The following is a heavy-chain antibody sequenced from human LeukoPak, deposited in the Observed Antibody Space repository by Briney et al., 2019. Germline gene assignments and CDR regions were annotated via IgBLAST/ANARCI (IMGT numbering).Heavy chain of an antibody. D-gene: IGHD1-26*01. V-gene: IGHV3-23*01. J-gene: IGHJ3*02. Sequence: GGSLRLSCAASGFTFSSYAMSWVRQAPGKGLEWVSGISDSGDNTYYADSVKGRFTISRDNSKNALYLQMNSLRAEDTAVYYCARSRWETYAVRAFDIWGQGTMVTVSS. CDR3: ARSRWETYAVRAFDI. CDR2: ISDSGDNT. CDR1: GFTFSSYA.